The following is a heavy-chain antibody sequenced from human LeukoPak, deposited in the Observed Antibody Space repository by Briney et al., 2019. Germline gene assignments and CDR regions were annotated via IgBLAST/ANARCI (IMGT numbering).Heavy chain of an antibody. CDR1: GGSISSGSYY. D-gene: IGHD1-26*01. V-gene: IGHV4-61*01. J-gene: IGHJ3*02. CDR3: ARQRRWELLIDAFDI. Sequence: PSETLSLTCTVSGGSISSGSYYWSWIRQPPGKGLEWIGYIFYSGSTNYNPSLKSRVTISVDTSKDQFSLKLSSVTAADTAVYYCARQRRWELLIDAFDIWGQGTMVTVSS. CDR2: IFYSGST.